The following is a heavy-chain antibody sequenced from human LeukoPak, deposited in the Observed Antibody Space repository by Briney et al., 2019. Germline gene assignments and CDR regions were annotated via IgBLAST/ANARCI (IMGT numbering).Heavy chain of an antibody. D-gene: IGHD6-6*01. V-gene: IGHV4-59*01. Sequence: SETLSLTCTVSGGSLSSYYWSWIRQPPGKGLEWIGYIYYSGSTNYNPSLKSRVTMSVDTSKNQFSLKLSSVTAADTAVYYYARGVAARPDYWGQGTLVTVSS. CDR3: ARGVAARPDY. CDR1: GGSLSSYY. CDR2: IYYSGST. J-gene: IGHJ4*02.